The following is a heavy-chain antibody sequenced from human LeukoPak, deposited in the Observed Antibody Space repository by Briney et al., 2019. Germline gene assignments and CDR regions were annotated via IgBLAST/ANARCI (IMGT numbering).Heavy chain of an antibody. Sequence: HPGGSQRLSCAASGWMHWVRQAPGKGLVWVSGINHDGTGTYYADSVKGRFTISRDNAKNTLYLQMNSLSAEDTAVYYCASVFDSWGQGSLVTVSS. J-gene: IGHJ4*02. CDR3: ASVFDS. V-gene: IGHV3-74*01. CDR2: INHDGTGT. CDR1: GW.